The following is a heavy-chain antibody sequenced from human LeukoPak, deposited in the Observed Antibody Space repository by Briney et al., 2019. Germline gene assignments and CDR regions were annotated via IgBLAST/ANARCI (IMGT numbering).Heavy chain of an antibody. CDR1: GFTFSSYS. Sequence: GGSLRLSCAASGFTFSSYSMHWVRQAPGKGLEWVAVISYDGSNKYYADSVKGRFTISRDNSKNTLYLQMNSLRAEDTAVYYCARDRGTMIVVGRYFDLWGRGTLVTVSS. V-gene: IGHV3-30-3*01. CDR3: ARDRGTMIVVGRYFDL. J-gene: IGHJ2*01. CDR2: ISYDGSNK. D-gene: IGHD3-22*01.